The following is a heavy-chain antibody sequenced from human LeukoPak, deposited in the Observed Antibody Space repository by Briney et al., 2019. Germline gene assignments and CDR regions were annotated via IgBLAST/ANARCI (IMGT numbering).Heavy chain of an antibody. J-gene: IGHJ6*02. V-gene: IGHV6-1*01. Sequence: SQTLSLTCVISGDSFSSNSAAWNWIRQSPSRGLEWLGRTYYRSKWHYDYAESVKRRITVNPDTSKNQFSLQLNSVTPEDTAVYYCARQSSTDYYYYGLNVWGQGTTVAVSS. CDR1: GDSFSSNSAA. CDR2: TYYRSKWHY. CDR3: ARQSSTDYYYYGLNV. D-gene: IGHD1-1*01.